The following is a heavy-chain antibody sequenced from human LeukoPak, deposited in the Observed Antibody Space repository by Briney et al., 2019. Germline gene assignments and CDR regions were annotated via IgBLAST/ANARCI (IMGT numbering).Heavy chain of an antibody. CDR2: ISSSSSNI. V-gene: IGHV3-48*02. D-gene: IGHD6-6*01. Sequence: GGSLRLSCAASAFTFNSYNMNWVRQAPGKWREWVSYISSSSSNIYYADSVKGRFTIYRDSDKTSLFLQMNSLRDEDTAVYYCARAYSSSSGRDAFDSWGLGTLVTVSS. J-gene: IGHJ3*02. CDR3: ARAYSSSSGRDAFDS. CDR1: AFTFNSYN.